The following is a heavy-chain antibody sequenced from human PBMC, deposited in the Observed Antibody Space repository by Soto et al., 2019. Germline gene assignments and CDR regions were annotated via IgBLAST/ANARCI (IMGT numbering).Heavy chain of an antibody. Sequence: GGSLRLSCAASGFTVSSNYMSWVRQAPGKGLEWVSVIYSGGSTYYADSVKGRFTISRDNSKNTLYLQMNSLRAEDTAVYYCASDGGYSGYGYYYYYGMDVWGQGTAVTVS. V-gene: IGHV3-53*01. J-gene: IGHJ6*02. CDR2: IYSGGST. D-gene: IGHD5-12*01. CDR1: GFTVSSNY. CDR3: ASDGGYSGYGYYYYYGMDV.